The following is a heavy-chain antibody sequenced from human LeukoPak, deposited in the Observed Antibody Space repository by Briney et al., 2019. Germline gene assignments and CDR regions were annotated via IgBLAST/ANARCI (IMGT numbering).Heavy chain of an antibody. J-gene: IGHJ4*02. D-gene: IGHD5-24*01. CDR3: AREGGSRWLQLY. CDR1: GYTFKSFA. V-gene: IGHV7-4-1*02. CDR2: INTNSGNP. Sequence: ASVKVSCKASGYTFKSFAMSWVRQAPGQGLEWMGWINTNSGNPTYAQGFTGRFVFSLDTSVSTAYLESSNVKAEDTAVYYCAREGGSRWLQLYWGQGTLVTVSS.